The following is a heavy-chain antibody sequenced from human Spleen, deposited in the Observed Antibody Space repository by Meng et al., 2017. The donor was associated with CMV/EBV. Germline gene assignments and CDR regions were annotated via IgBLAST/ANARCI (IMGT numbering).Heavy chain of an antibody. Sequence: GGSLRLSCKGSGYSFTTYWIGWVRQMPGKGLEWMGIIYPSDSDTRYSPAFQGQVTISVDKSITTAYLQWNSLKASDTAIYYWARQGDDFLSASYYYFGMDVWGQGTTVTVSS. CDR3: ARQGDDFLSASYYYFGMDV. CDR2: IYPSDSDT. V-gene: IGHV5-51*01. CDR1: GYSFTTYW. D-gene: IGHD3-10*01. J-gene: IGHJ6*02.